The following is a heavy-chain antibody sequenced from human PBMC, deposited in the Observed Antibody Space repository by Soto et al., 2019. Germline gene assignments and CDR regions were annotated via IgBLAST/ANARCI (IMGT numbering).Heavy chain of an antibody. CDR3: AKDLGGGADIVVVVAATGFDY. V-gene: IGHV3-23*01. CDR2: ISGSGGST. Sequence: PGGSLRLSCAASGFTFSSYAMSWVRQAPGKGLEWVSAISGSGGSTYYADSVKGRFTISRDNSKNTLYLQMNSLRAEDTAVYYCAKDLGGGADIVVVVAATGFDYWGQGTLVTVSS. CDR1: GFTFSSYA. D-gene: IGHD2-15*01. J-gene: IGHJ4*02.